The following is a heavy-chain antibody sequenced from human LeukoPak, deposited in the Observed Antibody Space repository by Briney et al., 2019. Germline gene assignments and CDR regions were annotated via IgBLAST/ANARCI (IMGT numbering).Heavy chain of an antibody. V-gene: IGHV4-34*01. Sequence: PGGSLRLSCAASGFTFSSYAMSWIRQPPGKGLEWIGEINHSGSTNYNPSLKSRVTISVDTSKNQFSLKLSSVTAADTAVYYCARGRGYSYGFYYYYMDVWGKGTTVTVSS. CDR1: GFTFSSYA. D-gene: IGHD5-18*01. J-gene: IGHJ6*03. CDR3: ARGRGYSYGFYYYYMDV. CDR2: INHSGST.